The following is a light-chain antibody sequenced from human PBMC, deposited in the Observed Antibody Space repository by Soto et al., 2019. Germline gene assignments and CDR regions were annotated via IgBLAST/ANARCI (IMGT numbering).Light chain of an antibody. CDR1: QSVSSSY. V-gene: IGKV3D-20*02. Sequence: EIVMTQSPATLSVSPGESATLSCRASQSVSSSYLAWYQQKPGQAPRLLIYDASNRATGIPARFSGSGSGTEFTLTISSLQSEDFAVYYCQQRSNWITFGQGTRLEI. CDR3: QQRSNWIT. J-gene: IGKJ5*01. CDR2: DAS.